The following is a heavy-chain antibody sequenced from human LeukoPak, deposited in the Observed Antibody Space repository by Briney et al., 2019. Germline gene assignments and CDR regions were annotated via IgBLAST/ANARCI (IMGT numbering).Heavy chain of an antibody. CDR2: ICTAGDT. CDR3: ARVAFPGTTLFDY. D-gene: IGHD1-7*01. Sequence: PGGSLRLSCAASGFTFSSYDMHWVRQAPGKGLEWVSAICTAGDTYYPGSVTGRFTISRENAKNSLYLQMNSLRAGDTAVYYCARVAFPGTTLFDYWGQGTLVTVSS. J-gene: IGHJ4*02. V-gene: IGHV3-13*01. CDR1: GFTFSSYD.